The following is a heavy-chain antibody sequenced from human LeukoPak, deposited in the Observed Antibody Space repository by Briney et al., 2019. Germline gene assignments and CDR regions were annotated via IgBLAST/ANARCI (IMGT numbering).Heavy chain of an antibody. J-gene: IGHJ6*02. CDR2: IYYSGST. CDR1: GGSISSGGYC. Sequence: SETLSLTCTVSGGSISSGGYCWSWIRQHPGKGLEWIGYIYYSGSTYYNPSLKSRITISVDTSKNQFSLKLISVTAADTVVYYCARGQGYCSGATCYHGMDVWGQGTTVTVSS. D-gene: IGHD2-15*01. V-gene: IGHV4-31*03. CDR3: ARGQGYCSGATCYHGMDV.